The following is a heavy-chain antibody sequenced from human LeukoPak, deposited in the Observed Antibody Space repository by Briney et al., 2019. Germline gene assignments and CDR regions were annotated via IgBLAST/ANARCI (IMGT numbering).Heavy chain of an antibody. D-gene: IGHD6-19*01. CDR3: ASLGYSSGHRNFDY. CDR2: IYYSGST. CDR1: GGSISSDDYY. J-gene: IGHJ4*02. Sequence: SETLSLTCSVSGGSISSDDYYWSWIRQPPGKSLEWIGYIYYSGSTYYNPSLKSRVTISVDTSKNQFSLKLTSVTAADTAVYYCASLGYSSGHRNFDYWGQGTLVTVSS. V-gene: IGHV4-30-4*08.